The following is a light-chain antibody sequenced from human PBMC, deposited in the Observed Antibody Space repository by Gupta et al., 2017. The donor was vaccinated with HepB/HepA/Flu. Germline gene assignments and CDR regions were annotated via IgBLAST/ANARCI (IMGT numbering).Light chain of an antibody. CDR3: CSYAGIWV. V-gene: IGLV2-23*02. CDR1: SSDVGSYNL. CDR2: EVR. Sequence: QSALTQPASVSGSPGQSITISCTGTSSDVGSYNLVSWYQQHPGKAPKLMIYEVRKRPSGVSNRFSGSKSGNTASLTISGLQAEDEADYYCCSYAGIWVFGGGTKLTVL. J-gene: IGLJ3*02.